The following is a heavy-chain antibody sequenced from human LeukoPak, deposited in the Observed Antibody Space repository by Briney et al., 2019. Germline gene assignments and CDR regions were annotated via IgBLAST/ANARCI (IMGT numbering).Heavy chain of an antibody. D-gene: IGHD2-15*01. Sequence: ASVKVSCKASGYTFISYAMHWVRQAPGQRLEWMGWINAGNGNTKYSQKFQGRVTITRDTSASTAYMELSSLRSEDTAVYYCARDRGRTDNWFDPWGQGTLVTVSS. CDR3: ARDRGRTDNWFDP. J-gene: IGHJ5*02. CDR1: GYTFISYA. V-gene: IGHV1-3*01. CDR2: INAGNGNT.